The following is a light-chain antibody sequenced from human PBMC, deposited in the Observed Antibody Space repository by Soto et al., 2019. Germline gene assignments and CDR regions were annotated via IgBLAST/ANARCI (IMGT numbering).Light chain of an antibody. V-gene: IGKV1-5*03. Sequence: DIQMTQSPSTLSASVGDRVTITCRASQSISSWLAWYQQKPGKAPKLLIYKASSLESGVPSRFSGSGSGTEFTLTISSLQPDDFAPYYCQQYNSYPLISFGQGTRLEIK. CDR1: QSISSW. CDR3: QQYNSYPLIS. CDR2: KAS. J-gene: IGKJ5*01.